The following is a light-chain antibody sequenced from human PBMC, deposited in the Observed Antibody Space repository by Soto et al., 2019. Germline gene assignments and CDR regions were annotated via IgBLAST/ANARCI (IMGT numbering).Light chain of an antibody. CDR3: QQYGSSPRT. Sequence: EIVITQSPSTLSVSPGERATLYCRASQSVSSNLAWYQQKPGQAPRLLIYGASTRATGIPDRFSGSGSGTDFTLTISRLEPEDFAVYYCQQYGSSPRTFGQGTRLEI. V-gene: IGKV3-20*01. CDR1: QSVSSN. J-gene: IGKJ5*01. CDR2: GAS.